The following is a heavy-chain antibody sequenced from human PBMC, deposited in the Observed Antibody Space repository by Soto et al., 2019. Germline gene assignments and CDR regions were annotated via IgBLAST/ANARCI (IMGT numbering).Heavy chain of an antibody. V-gene: IGHV1-18*01. Sequence: QVQLVQSGAEVKKPGASMKVSCKVSGYTFTSYTITWVRQAPGQGLEWMWWISAYNGNTNYAQKFKGRVTMTTDTSTSPAYMELGSLRSDDTAVYYCARGEGTWSLSNGWPLDYWGQGTQVTVSS. D-gene: IGHD6-19*01. CDR3: ARGEGTWSLSNGWPLDY. CDR2: ISAYNGNT. J-gene: IGHJ4*02. CDR1: GYTFTSYT.